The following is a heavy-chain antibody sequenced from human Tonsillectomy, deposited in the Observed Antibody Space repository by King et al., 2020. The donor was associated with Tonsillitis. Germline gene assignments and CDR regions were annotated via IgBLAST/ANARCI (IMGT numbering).Heavy chain of an antibody. D-gene: IGHD2/OR15-2a*01. Sequence: VQLQESGPGLVKPSQTLSLTCTVSGVSISSGIYYWSWIRQPAGKGLEWIGRIYSSGSTNYNPSLKSRVTISVDTSKNQVSLKLRSLTAADTAVYYCAVEYYQYSFDHWGQGTLVTVSS. CDR2: IYSSGST. CDR3: AVEYYQYSFDH. CDR1: GVSISSGIYY. V-gene: IGHV4-61*02. J-gene: IGHJ5*02.